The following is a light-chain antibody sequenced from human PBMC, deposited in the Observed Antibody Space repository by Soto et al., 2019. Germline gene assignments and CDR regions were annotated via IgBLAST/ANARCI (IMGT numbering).Light chain of an antibody. CDR3: QQSYSTPLT. Sequence: AIRMTQSPSSFSASTGHRVTITCRASQGISSYLAWYQQKPGKAPKLLIYAASSLQSGVPSRFSGSGSGTDFTLTISSLQPEDSATYYCQQSYSTPLTFGGGTKVDIK. CDR2: AAS. J-gene: IGKJ4*01. V-gene: IGKV1-8*01. CDR1: QGISSY.